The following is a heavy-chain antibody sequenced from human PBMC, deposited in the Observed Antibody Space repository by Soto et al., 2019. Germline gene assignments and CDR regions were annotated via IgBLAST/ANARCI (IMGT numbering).Heavy chain of an antibody. D-gene: IGHD2-21*01. CDR1: GGTFSNYA. J-gene: IGHJ5*02. CDR2: IIPILGTP. CDR3: ARAHTVARNNWFDP. Sequence: QVQLVQSGAEVQKPGSSVKVSCKASGGTFSNYAITWVRQAPGQGLEWMGTIIPILGTPKYAQKFQGRVTITADTSTNTAYMELSSLRSDDTAVYFCARAHTVARNNWFDPWGQGTLVTVSS. V-gene: IGHV1-69*09.